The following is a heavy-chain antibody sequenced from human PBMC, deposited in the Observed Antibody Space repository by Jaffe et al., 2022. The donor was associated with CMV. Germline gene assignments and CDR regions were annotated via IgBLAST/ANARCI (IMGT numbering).Heavy chain of an antibody. Sequence: QVQLQQWGAGLLKPSETLSLTCAVYGGSFSGYYWSWIRQPPGKGLEWIGEINHSGSTNYNPSLKSRVTISVDTSKNQFSLKLSSVTAADTAVYYCARASRATVTTRYFQHWGQGTLVTVSS. CDR3: ARASRATVTTRYFQH. D-gene: IGHD4-17*01. CDR1: GGSFSGYY. J-gene: IGHJ1*01. CDR2: INHSGST. V-gene: IGHV4-34*01.